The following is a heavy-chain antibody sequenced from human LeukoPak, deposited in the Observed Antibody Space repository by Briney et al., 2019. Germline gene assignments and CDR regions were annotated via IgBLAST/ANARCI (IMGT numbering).Heavy chain of an antibody. D-gene: IGHD6-13*01. CDR1: GFTFSVYS. V-gene: IGHV3-11*01. CDR3: ARESSSSWYVDY. CDR2: SSGSSI. Sequence: GSLRLSCAASGFTFSVYSMRWIRQAPGKGLEWVSYSSGSSIYYADFVKGRFTISRDNAKNSLYLPMNSLRAEDTAVYYCARESSSSWYVDYCGQGTLVTVSS. J-gene: IGHJ4*02.